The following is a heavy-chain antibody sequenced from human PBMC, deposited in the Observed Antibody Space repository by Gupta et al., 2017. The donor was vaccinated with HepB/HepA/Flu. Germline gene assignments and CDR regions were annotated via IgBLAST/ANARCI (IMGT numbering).Heavy chain of an antibody. D-gene: IGHD2-21*01. CDR1: GGTFSSYA. CDR3: AGDSHCGGDCYRTSYYYYYYMDV. Sequence: QVQLVQSGAEVKKPGSSVEVSCKASGGTFSSYAISGVRQDPGPGSAWMGGIIPIFGTANCAPKFQGRVTITADESTSTAYMELSSLRSEDTALYYCAGDSHCGGDCYRTSYYYYYYMDVWGKGTTVTVSS. V-gene: IGHV1-69*01. J-gene: IGHJ6*03. CDR2: IIPIFGTA.